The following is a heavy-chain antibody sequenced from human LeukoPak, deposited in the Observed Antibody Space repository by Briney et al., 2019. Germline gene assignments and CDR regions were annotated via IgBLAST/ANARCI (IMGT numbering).Heavy chain of an antibody. CDR2: ISGSGGST. D-gene: IGHD3-22*01. J-gene: IGHJ5*02. CDR1: GFTFSNYA. CDR3: VKGDSSGYAAFDP. V-gene: IGHV3-23*01. Sequence: GGSLRLSCAASGFTFSNYAMSWVRQAPGKGLEWVSAISGSGGSTYYADSVKGRFTISRDNSKNTLYLQMNSLRAEDTAVYYCVKGDSSGYAAFDPWGQGTLVTVSS.